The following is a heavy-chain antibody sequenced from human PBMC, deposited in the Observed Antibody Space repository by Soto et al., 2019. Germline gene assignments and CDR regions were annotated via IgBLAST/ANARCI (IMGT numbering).Heavy chain of an antibody. CDR2: ISGSGGST. CDR3: AKDRGAYSGLGY. V-gene: IGHV3-23*01. D-gene: IGHD6-13*01. CDR1: GFTFSSYA. Sequence: EVQLLESGGGLVQPGGSLRLSCAASGFTFSSYAMSWVRQAPGKGLEWVSAISGSGGSTYYADSVKGRFTISRDNSKTTLYLQMNSLRAEDTAVYYCAKDRGAYSGLGYWGQGTLVTVSS. J-gene: IGHJ4*02.